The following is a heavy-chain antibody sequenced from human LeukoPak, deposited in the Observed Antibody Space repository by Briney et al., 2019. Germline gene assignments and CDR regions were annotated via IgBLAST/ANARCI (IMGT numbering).Heavy chain of an antibody. V-gene: IGHV3-30*04. J-gene: IGHJ4*02. CDR1: GFTFSSYA. CDR3: ARDPYYYGSGSYGN. Sequence: GGSLRLSCAASGFTFSSYAMHWVRQAPGKGLEWVAVISYDGSNKYYADSVKGRFTISRDNSKNTLYLQMNSLRAEDTAVYYCARDPYYYGSGSYGNWGQGTLVTVSS. D-gene: IGHD3-10*01. CDR2: ISYDGSNK.